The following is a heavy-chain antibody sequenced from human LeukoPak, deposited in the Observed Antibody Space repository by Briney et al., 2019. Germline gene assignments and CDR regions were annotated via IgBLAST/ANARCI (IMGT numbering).Heavy chain of an antibody. D-gene: IGHD3-9*01. CDR2: IYYSGST. V-gene: IGHV4-59*01. CDR3: ARFNRYFDWLFDY. CDR1: GGSISSYY. J-gene: IGHJ4*02. Sequence: SETLSLTCTVSGGSISSYYWSSIRQPPGKGLEWIGYIYYSGSTNYNPSLKSRVTISVDTSKNQFSLKLSSVTAADTAVYYCARFNRYFDWLFDYWGQGTLVTVSS.